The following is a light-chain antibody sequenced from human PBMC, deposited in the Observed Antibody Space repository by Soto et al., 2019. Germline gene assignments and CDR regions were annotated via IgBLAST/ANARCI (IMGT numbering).Light chain of an antibody. CDR2: DAS. J-gene: IGKJ5*01. V-gene: IGKV3-11*01. CDR1: QSVGRY. Sequence: EIVLTQSPGTLSLSPGERAIVSCRASQSVGRYLAWYQQKPGQAPRLLIPDASDRAIGVPDRFSGSGSGTDFTHTISDLEPEDFAVYYCQQRVKWPGGITFGQGTRLEIK. CDR3: QQRVKWPGGIT.